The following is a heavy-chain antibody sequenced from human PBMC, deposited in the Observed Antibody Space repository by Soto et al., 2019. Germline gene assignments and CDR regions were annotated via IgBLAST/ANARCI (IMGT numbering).Heavy chain of an antibody. CDR3: TRLGIAVAGLYYYYMDV. Sequence: GGSLRLSCAASGFTFSGSAMHWVRQASGKGLEWVGRIRSKANSYATAYAASVKGRFTISRDDSKNTAYLQMNSLKTEDTAVYYCTRLGIAVAGLYYYYMDVWGKGTTVTVSS. CDR2: IRSKANSYAT. J-gene: IGHJ6*03. V-gene: IGHV3-73*01. CDR1: GFTFSGSA. D-gene: IGHD6-19*01.